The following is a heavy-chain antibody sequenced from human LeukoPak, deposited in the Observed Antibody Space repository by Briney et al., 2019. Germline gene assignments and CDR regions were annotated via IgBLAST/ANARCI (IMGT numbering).Heavy chain of an antibody. D-gene: IGHD6-13*01. CDR3: ARDSLIAAAGAPGY. J-gene: IGHJ4*02. V-gene: IGHV1-18*01. Sequence: ASVKVSCKASGYTFTSYGISWVRQAPGQGLEWMGWISAYNGNTNYAQKLQGRVTMTTDTSTSTAYMELRSLRSDDTAVYYCARDSLIAAAGAPGYWGQGTLVTVSS. CDR1: GYTFTSYG. CDR2: ISAYNGNT.